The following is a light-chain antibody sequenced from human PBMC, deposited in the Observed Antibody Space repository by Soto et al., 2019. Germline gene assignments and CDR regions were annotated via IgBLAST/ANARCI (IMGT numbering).Light chain of an antibody. CDR3: QLYNSHST. V-gene: IGKV1-5*03. CDR2: NAS. Sequence: DIQLTQSPSLLSASVGDRVTITCRASQSISSWLAWYQQKPGKAPKLLIYNASSLESGVPSRFSGSGSGTEFTLTICILQADDFTTYCCQLYNSHSTFGQGTKVDI. J-gene: IGKJ1*01. CDR1: QSISSW.